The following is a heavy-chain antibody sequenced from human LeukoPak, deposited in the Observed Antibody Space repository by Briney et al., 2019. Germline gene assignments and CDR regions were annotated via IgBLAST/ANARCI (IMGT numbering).Heavy chain of an antibody. CDR1: GFTFNTYA. CDR3: TKHGERGTNRFDY. CDR2: ISISGGT. D-gene: IGHD1-26*01. V-gene: IGHV3-23*01. J-gene: IGHJ4*02. Sequence: GGSLRLSCAASGFTFNTYAMSWVRQAPGKGLEWVSVISISGGTYYADSVKGRSTISRDISKNTVFLQMDSLRVEDTAVYYCTKHGERGTNRFDYWGQGTLVTASS.